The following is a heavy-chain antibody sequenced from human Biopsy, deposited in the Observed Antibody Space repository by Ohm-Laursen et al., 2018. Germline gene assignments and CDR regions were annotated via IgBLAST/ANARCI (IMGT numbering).Heavy chain of an antibody. CDR1: GYSFTTYD. V-gene: IGHV1-8*01. CDR3: ARGSPRRVSIFEASIYWFDT. J-gene: IGHJ5*02. D-gene: IGHD6-6*01. CDR2: MIPHSGKT. Sequence: ASVTPSCKASGYSFTTYDVNWVRQARGHGLEWMGWMIPHSGKTGHAQRFQGRVTLTMNTSIGTAYMERSGLRSEDTAVYYCARGSPRRVSIFEASIYWFDTWGQGTLVTVSS.